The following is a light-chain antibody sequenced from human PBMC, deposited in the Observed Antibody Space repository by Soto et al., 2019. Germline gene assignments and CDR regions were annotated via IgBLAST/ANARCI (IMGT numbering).Light chain of an antibody. J-gene: IGKJ2*01. CDR3: QLET. V-gene: IGKV3-11*01. CDR1: QSVSSY. Sequence: EIVLTQSPATLSLSPGERATLSCRASQSVSSYLAWYQQKPGQAPRLLIYDASNRATGIPARFSGSGSGTDFTLTISSLEPEDFAVYYCQLETFGQGTKLESK. CDR2: DAS.